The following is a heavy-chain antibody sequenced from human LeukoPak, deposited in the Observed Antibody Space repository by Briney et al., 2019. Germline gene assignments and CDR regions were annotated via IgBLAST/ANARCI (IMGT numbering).Heavy chain of an antibody. D-gene: IGHD2-15*01. Sequence: PSETLSLTCTVSGYSIGSGYYWGWIRQPPGRGLEWIGTIYHTESTYYNPSLKSRVTISVDTSKNQFSLKLSSVTAADTAVYYCARPHPYCSGGSRFGYWGQGTLVTVSS. CDR1: GYSIGSGYY. CDR2: IYHTEST. J-gene: IGHJ4*02. V-gene: IGHV4-38-2*02. CDR3: ARPHPYCSGGSRFGY.